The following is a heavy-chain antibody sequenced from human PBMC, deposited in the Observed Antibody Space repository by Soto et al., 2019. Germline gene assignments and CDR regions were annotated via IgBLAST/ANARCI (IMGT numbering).Heavy chain of an antibody. D-gene: IGHD4-17*01. CDR2: IYYSGST. CDR3: ARHTFLHDYPNLFDP. Sequence: SETLSLTCTVSGGSISSSSYYWGWIRQPPGKGLEWIGSIYYSGSTYYNPSLKSRVTISVDTSKNQFSLKLSSVTAADTAVYYCARHTFLHDYPNLFDPCGQGTLVTVSS. V-gene: IGHV4-39*01. CDR1: GGSISSSSYY. J-gene: IGHJ5*02.